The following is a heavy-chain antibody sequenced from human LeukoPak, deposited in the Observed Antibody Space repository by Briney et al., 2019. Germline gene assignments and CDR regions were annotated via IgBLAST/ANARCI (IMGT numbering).Heavy chain of an antibody. J-gene: IGHJ4*02. D-gene: IGHD6-19*01. V-gene: IGHV4-59*08. Sequence: PSETLSLTCTVSGGSISGYYCSWIRQPPGKGLEWIGYMYYNVTSSYNPSLKSRVTISVDTSKNQFSLKLTSATAADTAVYYCARRRYTSGQVDSWGQGTLVTVSS. CDR1: GGSISGYY. CDR2: MYYNVTS. CDR3: ARRRYTSGQVDS.